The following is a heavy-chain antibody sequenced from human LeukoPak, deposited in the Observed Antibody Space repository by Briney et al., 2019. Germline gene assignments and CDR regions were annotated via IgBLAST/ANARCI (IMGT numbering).Heavy chain of an antibody. CDR3: ARVLEAGANDY. CDR2: IYYSGST. V-gene: IGHV4-59*01. Sequence: SETLSLTCTVSGGSISSYYWSWIRQPPGKGLEWIGYIYYSGSTNYNPSLKSRVTISVATSKNQFSLKLSSVTAADTAVYYCARVLEAGANDYWGQGTLVTVSS. D-gene: IGHD4/OR15-4a*01. J-gene: IGHJ4*02. CDR1: GGSISSYY.